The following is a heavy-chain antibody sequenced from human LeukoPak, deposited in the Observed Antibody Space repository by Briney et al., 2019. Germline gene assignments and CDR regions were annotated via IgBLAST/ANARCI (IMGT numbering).Heavy chain of an antibody. D-gene: IGHD6-13*01. Sequence: GGSLRLSCAASGFTFSSYGMNWVRQTPGEGLEWVSYISSSGTTISYADSVKGRFTISRDSTRNSLYLQMSSLRAEDTAVYYCARDLKAYSSSGGVDYWGQGTLDTVSS. CDR3: ARDLKAYSSSGGVDY. CDR2: ISSSGTTI. V-gene: IGHV3-48*03. J-gene: IGHJ4*02. CDR1: GFTFSSYG.